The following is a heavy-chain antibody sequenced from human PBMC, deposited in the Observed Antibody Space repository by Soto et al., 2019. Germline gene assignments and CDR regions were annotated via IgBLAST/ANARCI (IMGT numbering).Heavy chain of an antibody. Sequence: SVKVSCKASGGTFSSYAISWVRQAPGQGLEWMGGIIPIFGTANYAQKFQGRVTITADEATSTAYMELSSLRSEDTAVYYCARDGRSGAVADYNWFDPWGQGTLVTVSS. D-gene: IGHD6-19*01. J-gene: IGHJ5*02. CDR3: ARDGRSGAVADYNWFDP. CDR1: GGTFSSYA. CDR2: IIPIFGTA. V-gene: IGHV1-69*13.